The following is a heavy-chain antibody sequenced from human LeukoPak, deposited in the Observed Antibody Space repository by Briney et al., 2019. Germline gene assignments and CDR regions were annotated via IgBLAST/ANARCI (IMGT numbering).Heavy chain of an antibody. CDR2: TSGSGGST. CDR3: AKGILGVQYLGYFDY. D-gene: IGHD3-9*01. J-gene: IGHJ4*02. Sequence: GGSLRLSCAASGFSFSSFDLSWVRQAPGKGLEWVSTTSGSGGSTYYADSVKGRFTVSRDNSKNTLYLQMSSLRVEDTAVYYCAKGILGVQYLGYFDYWGQGTLVTVSS. CDR1: GFSFSSFD. V-gene: IGHV3-23*01.